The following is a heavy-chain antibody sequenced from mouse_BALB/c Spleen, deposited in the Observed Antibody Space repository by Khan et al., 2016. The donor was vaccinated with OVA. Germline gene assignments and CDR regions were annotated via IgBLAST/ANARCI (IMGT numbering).Heavy chain of an antibody. Sequence: EVQLVESGTVLARPGASVKMSCKASGYSFTNYWMHWVKQRPGQVLEWVGAIYPGNSDTRHNQKFKGKAKLTAVTSASTAYMELSSLTSEDSAVYYCSRSYDSYYFDYWGLGTTLTVSS. D-gene: IGHD2-4*01. CDR2: IYPGNSDT. CDR3: SRSYDSYYFDY. V-gene: IGHV1-5*01. CDR1: GYSFTNYW. J-gene: IGHJ2*01.